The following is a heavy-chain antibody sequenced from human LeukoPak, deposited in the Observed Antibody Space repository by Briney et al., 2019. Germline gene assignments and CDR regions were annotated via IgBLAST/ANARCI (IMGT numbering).Heavy chain of an antibody. CDR1: GFIFSSYA. Sequence: AGGSLRLSCAGSGFIFSSYAMSWVRQAPGKGLEWISAISVSDSTYYEDSVKGRFTISRDNSKNTLYLQMNSLRDDDTAVYYCALSGGINWYGLGCWGQGTLVTVSS. D-gene: IGHD6-19*01. J-gene: IGHJ4*02. V-gene: IGHV3-23*01. CDR3: ALSGGINWYGLGC. CDR2: ISVSDST.